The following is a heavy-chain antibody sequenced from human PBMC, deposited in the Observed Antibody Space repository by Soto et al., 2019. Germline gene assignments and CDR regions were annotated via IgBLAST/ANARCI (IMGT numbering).Heavy chain of an antibody. D-gene: IGHD6-19*01. CDR2: ISWNSGSI. V-gene: IGHV3-9*01. J-gene: IGHJ3*02. CDR1: GFTFDDYA. CDR3: AKRRSAVAGIFGAFDI. Sequence: EVQLVESGGGLVQPGRSLRLSCAASGFTFDDYAMHWVRQAPGKGLEWVSGISWNSGSIGYADSVKGRFTISRDNAKNSLYLQMNSLGAEDTALYYCAKRRSAVAGIFGAFDIWGQGTMVTVSS.